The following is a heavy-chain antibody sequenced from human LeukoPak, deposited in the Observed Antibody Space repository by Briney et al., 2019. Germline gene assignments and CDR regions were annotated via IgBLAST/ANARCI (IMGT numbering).Heavy chain of an antibody. D-gene: IGHD3-9*01. CDR2: INPNSGGT. CDR1: GYTFTGYY. CDR3: ARVTDDYDILTGYYRLHRLFDY. V-gene: IGHV1-2*02. Sequence: GASVKVSCKASGYTFTGYYMHWVRQAPCQGLEWMGWINPNSGGTNYAQKFQGRVTMTRDTSISTAYMELSRLRSDDTAVYYCARVTDDYDILTGYYRLHRLFDYWGQGTLVTVSS. J-gene: IGHJ4*02.